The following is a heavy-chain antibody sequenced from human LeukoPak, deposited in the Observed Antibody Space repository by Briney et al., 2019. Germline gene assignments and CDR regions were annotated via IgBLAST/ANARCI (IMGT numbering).Heavy chain of an antibody. Sequence: ASVKVSCKASGYHFTGYHVHWVRQAPGQGLEWMRRISTDSGDINNAPKFQGRVTMTRDTSINTAYMELSRLTSDDAAVYYCAGLGSTVEGRVDPWGQGTPVTVSS. CDR1: GYHFTGYH. V-gene: IGHV1-2*02. CDR2: ISTDSGDI. CDR3: AGLGSTVEGRVDP. D-gene: IGHD5/OR15-5a*01. J-gene: IGHJ5*02.